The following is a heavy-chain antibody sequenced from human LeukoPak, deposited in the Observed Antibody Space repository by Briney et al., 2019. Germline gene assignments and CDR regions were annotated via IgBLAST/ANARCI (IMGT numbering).Heavy chain of an antibody. V-gene: IGHV3-30*18. J-gene: IGHJ6*02. CDR1: GFTFSSYG. Sequence: GGSLRLSCAASGFTFSSYGMHWVRQAPGKGLEWVAVMSYDGSNKYYADSVKGRFTISRDNSKNTLYLQMNSLRAEDTAVYYCAKVKGGIVPLEGIGGMDVWGQGTTVTVSS. CDR2: MSYDGSNK. D-gene: IGHD1-26*01. CDR3: AKVKGGIVPLEGIGGMDV.